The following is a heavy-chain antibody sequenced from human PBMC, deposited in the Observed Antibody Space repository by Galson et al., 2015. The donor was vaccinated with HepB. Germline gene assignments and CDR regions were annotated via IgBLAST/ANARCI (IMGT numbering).Heavy chain of an antibody. CDR3: ARAYYYGVGGGFDI. CDR2: ISSNSNYI. J-gene: IGHJ3*02. D-gene: IGHD3-10*01. CDR1: GFTFRSYT. V-gene: IGHV3-21*04. Sequence: SLRLSCAASGFTFRSYTMNWVRQAPGKGLEWVSSISSNSNYIYYVDSVKGRFTISRDNAKNSLYLQMNSLRAEDTAVYYCARAYYYGVGGGFDIWGQGTMVPVSS.